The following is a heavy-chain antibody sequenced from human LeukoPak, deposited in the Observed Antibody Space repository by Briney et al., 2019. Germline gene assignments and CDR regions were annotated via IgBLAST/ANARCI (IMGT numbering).Heavy chain of an antibody. CDR3: ARFQNDDGVVAGTDNFDY. V-gene: IGHV4-39*07. J-gene: IGHJ4*02. CDR1: GGSISSSSYY. D-gene: IGHD6-19*01. CDR2: IYYSGST. Sequence: SETLSLTCTVSGGSISSSSYYRGWIRQPPGKGLEWIGSIYYSGSTYYNPPLKSRVTISVDTSKNQFSLKLSSVTAADTAVYYCARFQNDDGVVAGTDNFDYWGQGTLVTVSS.